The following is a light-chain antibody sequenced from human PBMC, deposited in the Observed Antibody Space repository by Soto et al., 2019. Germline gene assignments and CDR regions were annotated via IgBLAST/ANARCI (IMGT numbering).Light chain of an antibody. CDR3: QQYGSSPRT. CDR2: GAS. Sequence: EIVLTQSPGTLSLSPGERATLSCRASQSISSSYLAWYQQKPGQAPRLLMYGASSRATGIPDRFSGSGSGKDFILTISRLEPEDFAVYYCQQYGSSPRTFGQGTKVDIK. CDR1: QSISSSY. V-gene: IGKV3-20*01. J-gene: IGKJ1*01.